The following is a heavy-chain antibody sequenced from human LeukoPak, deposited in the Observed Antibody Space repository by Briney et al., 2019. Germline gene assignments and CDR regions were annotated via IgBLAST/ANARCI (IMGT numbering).Heavy chain of an antibody. CDR3: ASIMVRGGTFDY. Sequence: GGFLRLSCAASGFTFSSYAMHWVRQAPGKGLEWVAVISYDGRNKYYADSVKGRFTISRDNSKNTLYLQMNSLRAEDTAVYYCASIMVRGGTFDYWGQGTLVTVSS. CDR1: GFTFSSYA. V-gene: IGHV3-30*04. D-gene: IGHD3-10*01. CDR2: ISYDGRNK. J-gene: IGHJ4*02.